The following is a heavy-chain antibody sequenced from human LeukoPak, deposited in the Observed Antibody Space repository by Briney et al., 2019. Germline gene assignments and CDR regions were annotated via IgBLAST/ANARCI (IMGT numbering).Heavy chain of an antibody. J-gene: IGHJ4*02. CDR2: ISAYNGNT. D-gene: IGHD2-15*01. CDR1: GYTFTSYG. V-gene: IGHV1-18*01. Sequence: ASVKVSCKGSGYTFTSYGISWVRQAPGQGLEWMGWISAYNGNTNYAQKLQGRVTMTTDTSTSTAYMELRSLRSDDTAVYYCARVDCSGGSCYSDFDYWGQGTLVTVSS. CDR3: ARVDCSGGSCYSDFDY.